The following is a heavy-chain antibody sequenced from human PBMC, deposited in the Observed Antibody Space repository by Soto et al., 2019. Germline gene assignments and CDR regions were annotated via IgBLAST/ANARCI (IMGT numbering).Heavy chain of an antibody. J-gene: IGHJ6*02. V-gene: IGHV4-34*01. D-gene: IGHD2-21*01. CDR1: GESLSTYY. Sequence: QVQLQQWGAGLLKPSETLSLTCAVYGESLSTYYWNWIRQPPGKALESIGEINHSGDTNYHPSFWGRVTMSIDTSKNQISLKLNSVTAADTAVYYCARDSDGLDVWGQGTTVIVSS. CDR3: ARDSDGLDV. CDR2: INHSGDT.